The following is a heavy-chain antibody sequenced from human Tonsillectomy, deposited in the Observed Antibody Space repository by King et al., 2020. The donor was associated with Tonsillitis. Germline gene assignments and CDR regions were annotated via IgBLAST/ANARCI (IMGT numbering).Heavy chain of an antibody. V-gene: IGHV2-70*01. D-gene: IGHD5-12*01. CDR1: GVSLSTSGRC. CDR3: ARIGSSGYHYFDY. CDR2: IDVDEEK. J-gene: IGHJ4*02. Sequence: TLKESGPALVKPTQTLTLTCTFSGVSLSTSGRCLSWIRQPPGKALEWLELIDVDEEKYYMPSLKTWLTTSKDTSKNQVVLTMTNMDPLDTATYYCARIGSSGYHYFDYWGQGILVIVSS.